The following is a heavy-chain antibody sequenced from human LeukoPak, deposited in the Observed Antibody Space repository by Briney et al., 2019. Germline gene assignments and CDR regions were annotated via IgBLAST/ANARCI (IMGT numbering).Heavy chain of an antibody. D-gene: IGHD6-19*01. CDR2: ISGSGGSK. J-gene: IGHJ6*03. CDR3: ARDSVVAGSTIGLYYYYYYMDV. Sequence: GGSLRLSCAASGFTFSSYAMSWVRQAPGKGLEWVSAISGSGGSKYYADSVKGRFTISRDNSKNTLYLQMNSLRAEDTAVYYCARDSVVAGSTIGLYYYYYYMDVWGKGTTVTVSS. V-gene: IGHV3-23*01. CDR1: GFTFSSYA.